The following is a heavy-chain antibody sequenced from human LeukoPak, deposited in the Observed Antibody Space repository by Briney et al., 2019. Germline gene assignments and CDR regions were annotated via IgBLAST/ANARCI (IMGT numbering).Heavy chain of an antibody. J-gene: IGHJ4*02. V-gene: IGHV3-66*01. CDR2: IYSDGST. Sequence: GGSLRLSCAASGLTVRSNYINWVRQAPGKGLEWVSVIYSDGSTLYADSVKGRFTISRDNSKNTVYLQMNSLRGEDTAVYYCAKSYSGSGYFDYWGQGTLVTVSS. CDR1: GLTVRSNY. D-gene: IGHD3-10*01. CDR3: AKSYSGSGYFDY.